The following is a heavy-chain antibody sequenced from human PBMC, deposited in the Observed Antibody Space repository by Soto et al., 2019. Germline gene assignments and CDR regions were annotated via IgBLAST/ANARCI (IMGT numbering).Heavy chain of an antibody. CDR2: INAGNGNT. CDR3: ASSWIWCIAAQSYYYCMDF. Sequence: ASVKVSCKASGYTFTSYAMHWVRQAPGQRLEWMGWINAGNGNTKYSQKFQGRVTITRDTSASTAYMELSSLRSEDTAVYYCASSWIWCIAAQSYYYCMDFWGQGTTVTVSS. CDR1: GYTFTSYA. J-gene: IGHJ6*02. D-gene: IGHD6-13*01. V-gene: IGHV1-3*01.